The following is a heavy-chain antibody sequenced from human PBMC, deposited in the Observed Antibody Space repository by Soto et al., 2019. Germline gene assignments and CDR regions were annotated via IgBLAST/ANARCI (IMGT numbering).Heavy chain of an antibody. CDR1: GYTFTSYY. V-gene: IGHV1-46*01. CDR3: ANPGLSHPYGMDV. J-gene: IGHJ6*02. CDR2: INPSGGST. Sequence: ASVKVSCKASGYTFTSYYMHWVRQAPGQGLEWMGIINPSGGSTSYAQKFQGRVTMTRDTSTSTVYMELSSLRSEDTAVYYCANPGLSHPYGMDVWGQGTTVTVSS.